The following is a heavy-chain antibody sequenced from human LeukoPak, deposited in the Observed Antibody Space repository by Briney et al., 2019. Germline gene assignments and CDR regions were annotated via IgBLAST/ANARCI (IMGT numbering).Heavy chain of an antibody. Sequence: PSETLSLTCAVYGGSFSGYYWSWIRQPPGKGLEWIGEINHSGSTNYNPSLKSRVTISVDTSKKQFSLKLSSVTAADTAVYFCARDRGYCDGGSCYEFDYWGREPWSPSPQ. CDR3: ARDRGYCDGGSCYEFDY. V-gene: IGHV4-34*01. CDR2: INHSGST. CDR1: GGSFSGYY. D-gene: IGHD2-15*01. J-gene: IGHJ4*02.